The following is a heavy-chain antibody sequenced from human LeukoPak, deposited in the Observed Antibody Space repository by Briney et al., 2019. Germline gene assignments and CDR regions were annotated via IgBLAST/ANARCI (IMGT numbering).Heavy chain of an antibody. CDR2: FDPEDGET. Sequence: ASVKVSCKVSGYTLTELSMHWVRQAPGKGLEWMGGFDPEDGETIYAQKFQGRVTMTEDTSTDTAYMELSSLRSEDTAVYYCATIAVADIRGGEYFQHWGQGTLVTVSS. CDR1: GYTLTELS. D-gene: IGHD6-13*01. CDR3: ATIAVADIRGGEYFQH. V-gene: IGHV1-24*01. J-gene: IGHJ1*01.